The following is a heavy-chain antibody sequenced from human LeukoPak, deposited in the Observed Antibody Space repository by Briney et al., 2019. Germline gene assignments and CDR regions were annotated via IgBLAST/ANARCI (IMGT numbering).Heavy chain of an antibody. CDR2: INHSGST. Sequence: LETLSLTCAVYGGSFSGYYWSWIRQPPGKGLEWIGEINHSGSTNYNPSLKSRVTISVDTSKNQFSLKLSSVTAADTAVYYCARRAVVVPAAMYFDYWGQGTLVTVSS. J-gene: IGHJ4*02. D-gene: IGHD2-2*01. CDR3: ARRAVVVPAAMYFDY. V-gene: IGHV4-34*01. CDR1: GGSFSGYY.